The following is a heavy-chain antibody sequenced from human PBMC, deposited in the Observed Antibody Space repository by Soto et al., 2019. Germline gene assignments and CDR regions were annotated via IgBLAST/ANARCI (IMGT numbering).Heavy chain of an antibody. J-gene: IGHJ6*02. CDR3: ERENIAAAGRGYYYYGMDV. V-gene: IGHV3-33*01. Sequence: QVQLVESGGGVVQPGRSLRLSCAASGFTFSSYGMHWVRQAPGKGLEWVAVIWYDGSNKYYADSVKGRFTISRDNSKNKLYMQMNSLRAEDTAVYYCERENIAAAGRGYYYYGMDVWGQGTTVTVSS. CDR2: IWYDGSNK. D-gene: IGHD6-13*01. CDR1: GFTFSSYG.